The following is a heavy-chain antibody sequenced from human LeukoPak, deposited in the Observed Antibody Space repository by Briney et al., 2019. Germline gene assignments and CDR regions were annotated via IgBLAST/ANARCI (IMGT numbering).Heavy chain of an antibody. CDR1: GFSFSDYW. CDR3: ARDGPKSWSGGSCYLNWFDP. Sequence: PGGSLRLSCGASGFSFSDYWMTWVRQAPGKGLEWVANINQDGSEEYYVASVKGRFTISRDNAKNSLYLQMASLRAEDTAVYYCARDGPKSWSGGSCYLNWFDPWGQGTLVTVSS. J-gene: IGHJ5*02. D-gene: IGHD2-15*01. V-gene: IGHV3-7*01. CDR2: INQDGSEE.